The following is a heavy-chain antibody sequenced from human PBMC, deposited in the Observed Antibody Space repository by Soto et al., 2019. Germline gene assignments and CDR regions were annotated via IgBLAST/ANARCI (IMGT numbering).Heavy chain of an antibody. CDR3: RLGPTYYGMDV. Sequence: GGSMRLSCAASGFTFSSYSMNWVRQAPGKGLEWVSSISSSSSYIYYADSVKRRFTISRDNAKNSLYLQMNSLRAEDTAVYYCRLGPTYYGMDVCGQGTTVTVSS. J-gene: IGHJ6*02. CDR2: ISSSSSYI. CDR1: GFTFSSYS. D-gene: IGHD6-19*01. V-gene: IGHV3-21*01.